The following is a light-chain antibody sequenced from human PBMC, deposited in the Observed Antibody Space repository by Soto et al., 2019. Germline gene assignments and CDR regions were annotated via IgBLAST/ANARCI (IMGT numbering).Light chain of an antibody. CDR2: GAS. CDR3: QQYGSSPMYP. CDR1: QSVSSSY. J-gene: IGKJ2*01. V-gene: IGKV3-20*01. Sequence: EIVLTQSPGTLSLSPGERATLSCRASQSVSSSYLAWYQQKPGQAPRLLIYGASSRATGIPDRFSGSGSGTDFTLTISRQEPEDFAVYYCQQYGSSPMYPFGQGTKLEIK.